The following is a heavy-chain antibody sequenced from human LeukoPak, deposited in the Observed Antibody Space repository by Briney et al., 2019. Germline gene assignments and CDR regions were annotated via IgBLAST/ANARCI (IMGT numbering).Heavy chain of an antibody. CDR3: ASVVPAAPNYYYYGMDV. CDR1: GGTFSSYA. V-gene: IGHV1-69*13. Sequence: SVKVSCKASGGTFSSYAISWVRQAPGQGLEWMGGIIPIFGTANYAQKFQGRVTITADESTSTAYMELSSLRSEDTAVYYCASVVPAAPNYYYYGMDVWGQGTTVTVSS. CDR2: IIPIFGTA. J-gene: IGHJ6*02. D-gene: IGHD2-2*01.